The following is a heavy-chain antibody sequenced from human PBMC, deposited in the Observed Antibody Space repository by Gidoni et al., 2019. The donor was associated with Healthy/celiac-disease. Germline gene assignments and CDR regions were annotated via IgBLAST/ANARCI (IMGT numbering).Heavy chain of an antibody. CDR2: IYPGDSDT. Sequence: EVQLVQSGAEVKKPGESLKISCKGSGYSFTSSWIGWVRQMPGKGLEWMGIIYPGDSDTRYSPSFQGQVTISADKSISTAYLQWSSLKASDTAMYYGARQVDGYCMSTSCDGVRGFDPWGQGTLVTVSS. D-gene: IGHD2-2*01. J-gene: IGHJ5*02. V-gene: IGHV5-51*01. CDR1: GYSFTSSW. CDR3: ARQVDGYCMSTSCDGVRGFDP.